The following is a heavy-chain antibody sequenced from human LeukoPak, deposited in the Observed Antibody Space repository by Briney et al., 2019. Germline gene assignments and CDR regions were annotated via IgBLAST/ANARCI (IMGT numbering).Heavy chain of an antibody. CDR3: AKDRRYDFWSGYFDY. Sequence: GGSLRLSCAASGFTFSSYAMSWVRHAPGKGLEWVSAISGSGGSTYYADSVKGRFTISRDNPKNTLYLQMNSLRAEDTAVYYCAKDRRYDFWSGYFDYWGQGTLVTVSS. V-gene: IGHV3-23*01. CDR2: ISGSGGST. D-gene: IGHD3-3*01. J-gene: IGHJ4*02. CDR1: GFTFSSYA.